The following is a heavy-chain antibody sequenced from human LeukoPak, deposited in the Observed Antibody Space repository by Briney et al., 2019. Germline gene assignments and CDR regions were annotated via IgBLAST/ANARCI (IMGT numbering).Heavy chain of an antibody. Sequence: ASVKVSCKASGDTFKSYGISWVRQAPGQGLEWMGRIIPIVDETDYTQKFQGRVTFTADKSMSTAYMELSGLTSEDTAVYYCAAALYIGQLLSAFDFWGQGTPVIVSS. CDR3: AAALYIGQLLSAFDF. D-gene: IGHD3-10*01. V-gene: IGHV1-69*04. J-gene: IGHJ4*02. CDR1: GDTFKSYG. CDR2: IIPIVDET.